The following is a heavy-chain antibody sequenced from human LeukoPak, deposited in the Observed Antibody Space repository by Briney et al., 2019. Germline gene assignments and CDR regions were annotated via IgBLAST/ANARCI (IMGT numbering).Heavy chain of an antibody. CDR2: IIPIFGTA. CDR3: ARDAQTYYYDSSGSTDAFDI. D-gene: IGHD3-22*01. V-gene: IGHV1-69*13. Sequence: SVKVSCKASGGTFSSYAISWVRQAPGQGLEWMGGIIPIFGTANYAQKFQGRVTITADESTSTAYMELSSLRSEDTAVYYCARDAQTYYYDSSGSTDAFDIWGQGTMVTVSS. CDR1: GGTFSSYA. J-gene: IGHJ3*02.